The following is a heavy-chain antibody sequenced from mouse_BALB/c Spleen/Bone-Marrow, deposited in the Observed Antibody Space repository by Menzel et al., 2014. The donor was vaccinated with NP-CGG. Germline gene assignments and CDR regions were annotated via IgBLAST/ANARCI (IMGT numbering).Heavy chain of an antibody. CDR2: IYPGNSDT. D-gene: IGHD1-1*01. CDR3: TRVITAVLATRAMDY. Sequence: EVQLQQSGTVLARPGASVKMSCKASGYTFTSYWMHWVKQRPGQGLEWIGAIYPGNSDTNYNQKFKGKAKLTAVTSTSTAYMELSSLTNEDSAVYSCTRVITAVLATRAMDYWGQGSSVTVSS. J-gene: IGHJ4*01. CDR1: GYTFTSYW. V-gene: IGHV1-5*01.